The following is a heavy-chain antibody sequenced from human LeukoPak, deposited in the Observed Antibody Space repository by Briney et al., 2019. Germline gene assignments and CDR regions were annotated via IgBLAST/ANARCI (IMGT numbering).Heavy chain of an antibody. D-gene: IGHD3-9*01. V-gene: IGHV3-33*01. J-gene: IGHJ4*02. CDR3: ARETLDHGRYFDWLLSRYFDY. CDR2: IWYDGSNK. Sequence: GRSLRLSCAASGFTFSSYGMHWVRQAPGKGLEWVAVIWYDGSNKYYADSVKGRFTISRDNSKNTLYLQMNSLRAEDTAVYYCARETLDHGRYFDWLLSRYFDYWGQGTLVTVSS. CDR1: GFTFSSYG.